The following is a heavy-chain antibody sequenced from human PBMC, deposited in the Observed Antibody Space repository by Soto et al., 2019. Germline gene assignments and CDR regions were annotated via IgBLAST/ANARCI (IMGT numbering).Heavy chain of an antibody. J-gene: IGHJ4*02. CDR1: GGTFSSYA. CDR3: ASSNDSSGYYYY. V-gene: IGHV1-69*13. CDR2: IIPIFGTA. Sequence: SLKVSCKVSGGTFSSYAISWVRQAPGQGLEWMGGIIPIFGTANYAQKFQGRVTITADESTSTAYMELSSLRSEDTAVYYCASSNDSSGYYYYRGQGTVVTVSS. D-gene: IGHD3-22*01.